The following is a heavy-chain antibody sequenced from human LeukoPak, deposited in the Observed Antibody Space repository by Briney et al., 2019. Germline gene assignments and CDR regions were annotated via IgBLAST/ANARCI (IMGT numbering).Heavy chain of an antibody. D-gene: IGHD3-22*01. CDR2: IRSKSYDEST. V-gene: IGHV3-49*03. CDR1: GFSFGDYA. CDR3: SRGPYDSSTLNWFDP. J-gene: IGHJ5*02. Sequence: GGSLRLSCIGSGFSFGDYAMSWFRQAPGKGLEWIGFIRSKSYDESTEYAASVKDRFTISRDDSKSIAYLQMNSLTTEDTAVYFCSRGPYDSSTLNWFDPWGQGTLVSVSS.